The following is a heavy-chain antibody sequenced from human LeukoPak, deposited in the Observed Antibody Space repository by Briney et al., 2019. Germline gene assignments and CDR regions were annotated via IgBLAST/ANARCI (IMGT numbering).Heavy chain of an antibody. CDR1: GYTFTGYG. D-gene: IGHD1-26*01. Sequence: ASVKVSCKASGYTFTGYGISWVRQAPGQGLEWMAWISGYNGNTNYAQNLQGRVTMTTDTSTSTVYMELRSLRSDDTAVYYCAFGSYYLHGNYYYMDVWGKGTTVTASS. J-gene: IGHJ6*03. CDR3: AFGSYYLHGNYYYMDV. V-gene: IGHV1-18*01. CDR2: ISGYNGNT.